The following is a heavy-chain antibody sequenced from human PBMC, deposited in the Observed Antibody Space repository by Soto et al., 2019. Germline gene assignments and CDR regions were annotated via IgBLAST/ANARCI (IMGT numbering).Heavy chain of an antibody. V-gene: IGHV4-31*03. D-gene: IGHD4-17*01. CDR2: IYYSGST. CDR3: ARIRLRHFDY. CDR1: GGSISSGGYC. J-gene: IGHJ4*02. Sequence: PSETLSLTCTVSGGSISSGGYCWSWIRQHPGKGLEWIGYIYYSGSTYYNPSLKSRVTISVDTSKNQFSLKLSSVTAADTAVYYCARIRLRHFDYWGQGTLVTVSS.